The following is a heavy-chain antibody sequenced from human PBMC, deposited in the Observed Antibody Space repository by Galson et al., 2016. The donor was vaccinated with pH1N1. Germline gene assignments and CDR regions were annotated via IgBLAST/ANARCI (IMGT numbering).Heavy chain of an antibody. CDR1: GYSFTSYW. CDR3: ARLRGGITVVREVYFDL. V-gene: IGHV5-51*03. CDR2: VYPGDSDT. Sequence: QSGAEVKKPGESLKIPCRGSGYSFTSYWIAWVRQKPGKGLEWMGIVYPGDSDTRYSPSFRGLFTFSADKSIGTAYLQWSSLEASDTAIYYCARLRGGITVVREVYFDLWGQGTLVTVSP. D-gene: IGHD3-10*01. J-gene: IGHJ4*02.